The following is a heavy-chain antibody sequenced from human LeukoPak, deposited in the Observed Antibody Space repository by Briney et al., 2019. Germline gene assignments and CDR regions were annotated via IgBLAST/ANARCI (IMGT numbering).Heavy chain of an antibody. J-gene: IGHJ4*02. CDR3: ARGPLKYYDFWSGYYSKGFDY. V-gene: IGHV3-21*01. Sequence: GGSLRLSCAASGFTFSSYSMNWVRQAPGKGLEWVSSISSSSSYIYYADSVEGRFTISRDNAKNSLYLQMNSLRAEDTAVYYCARGPLKYYDFWSGYYSKGFDYWGQGTLVTVSS. CDR1: GFTFSSYS. CDR2: ISSSSSYI. D-gene: IGHD3-3*01.